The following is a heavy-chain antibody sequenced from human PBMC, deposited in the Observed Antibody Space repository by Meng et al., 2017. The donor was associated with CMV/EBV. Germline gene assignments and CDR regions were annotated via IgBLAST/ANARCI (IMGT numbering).Heavy chain of an antibody. Sequence: LSLTCAASGFTFSSYAMSWVRQAPGKGLEWVSAISGSGGSTYYADSVKGRFTISRDNSKNTLYLQMNSLRAEDTAVYYCAKYALVVVPAAIPDYFDYWGQGTLVIVSS. CDR2: ISGSGGST. V-gene: IGHV3-23*01. J-gene: IGHJ4*02. D-gene: IGHD2-2*01. CDR1: GFTFSSYA. CDR3: AKYALVVVPAAIPDYFDY.